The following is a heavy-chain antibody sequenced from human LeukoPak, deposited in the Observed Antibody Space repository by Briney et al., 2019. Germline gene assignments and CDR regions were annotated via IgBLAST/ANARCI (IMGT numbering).Heavy chain of an antibody. CDR1: GGSISSSNW. V-gene: IGHV4-4*02. CDR3: AREGEGAHVVTLPDY. Sequence: PSGTLSLTCAVSGGSISSSNWWSWVRQPPGKGLEWIGEIYHSGSTNYNPSLKSRVTISVDKSKNQFSLKLSSVTAADTAVYYCAREGEGAHVVTLPDYWGQGTLVTVSS. CDR2: IYHSGST. J-gene: IGHJ4*02. D-gene: IGHD2-21*02.